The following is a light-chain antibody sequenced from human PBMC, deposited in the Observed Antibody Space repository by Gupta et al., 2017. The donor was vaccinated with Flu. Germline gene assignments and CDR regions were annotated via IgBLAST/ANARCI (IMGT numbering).Light chain of an antibody. CDR1: SSDIGAYIY. CDR2: EVT. J-gene: IGLJ3*02. CDR3: TSYAANNNWV. Sequence: SITISCTGASSDIGAYIYVSWYQQHTGKAPKLIIYEVTKRPAGVSTRFSAAKSGNTASLTISGLQNEDEADYYCTSYAANNNWVFGGGTKLTVL. V-gene: IGLV2-14*01.